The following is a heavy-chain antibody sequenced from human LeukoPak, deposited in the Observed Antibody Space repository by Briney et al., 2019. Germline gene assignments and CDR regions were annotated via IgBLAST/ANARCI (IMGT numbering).Heavy chain of an antibody. CDR3: ARFVTIFGARHWFDP. CDR1: GGSISSSSYY. CDR2: INHSGST. D-gene: IGHD3-3*01. J-gene: IGHJ5*02. Sequence: PSETLSLTCTVSGGSISSSSYYWGWIRQPPGKGLEWIGEINHSGSTNYNPSLKSRVTISVDTSKNQFSLKLSSVTAADTAVYYCARFVTIFGARHWFDPWGQGTLVTVSS. V-gene: IGHV4-39*07.